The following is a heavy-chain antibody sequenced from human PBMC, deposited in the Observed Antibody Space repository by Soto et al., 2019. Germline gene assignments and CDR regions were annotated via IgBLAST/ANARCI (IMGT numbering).Heavy chain of an antibody. V-gene: IGHV1-46*01. CDR2: INPSGGTT. J-gene: IGHJ4*02. Sequence: GASVKVSCKASGYTFTTYYMHWVRQAPGQGLEWMGIINPSGGTTAYSQKFQGRVTMTRDTSTSTVFMELSSLKSEDTAVYYCARAGYCNSNRCWQVLSPADYWGQGTLVTVSS. CDR3: ARAGYCNSNRCWQVLSPADY. D-gene: IGHD2-2*01. CDR1: GYTFTTYY.